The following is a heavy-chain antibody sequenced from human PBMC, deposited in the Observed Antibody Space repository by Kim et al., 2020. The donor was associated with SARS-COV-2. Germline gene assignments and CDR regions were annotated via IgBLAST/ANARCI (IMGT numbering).Heavy chain of an antibody. D-gene: IGHD1-26*01. CDR1: GFNFGDHA. CDR2: IRSRGYSGTS. V-gene: IGHV3-49*03. Sequence: GGSLRLSCTASGFNFGDHAVSWFRRPPGQGLEWVGFIRSRGYSGTSEYAESVKGRFTISRDDSKRIAFLEMNSLKSEDTGVYFCSRAMNSGSYFGFDIWGQGTTVTVSS. J-gene: IGHJ3*02. CDR3: SRAMNSGSYFGFDI.